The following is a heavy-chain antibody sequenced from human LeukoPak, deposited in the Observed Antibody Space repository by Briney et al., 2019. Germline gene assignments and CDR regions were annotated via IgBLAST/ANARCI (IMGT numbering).Heavy chain of an antibody. CDR2: INHSGST. CDR1: GGSFSGYY. CDR3: ATSSRYDYVWGSYRYKTPLTFDY. V-gene: IGHV4-34*01. Sequence: SETLSLTCAVYGGSFSGYYWSWVRQPPEKGLEWIGEINHSGSTNYNPSLKSRVTISVDTSKNQFSLKLSSVTAADTAVYYCATSSRYDYVWGSYRYKTPLTFDYWGQGTLVTVSS. J-gene: IGHJ4*02. D-gene: IGHD3-16*02.